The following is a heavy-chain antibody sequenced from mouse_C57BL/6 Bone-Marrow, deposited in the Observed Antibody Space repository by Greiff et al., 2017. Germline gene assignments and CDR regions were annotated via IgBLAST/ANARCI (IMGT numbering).Heavy chain of an antibody. V-gene: IGHV14-2*01. CDR3: ALITTVVAHWYFDV. CDR1: GFNIKDYY. D-gene: IGHD1-1*01. CDR2: IDPEDGET. Sequence: EVKVVESGAELVKPGASVTLSCPASGFNIKDYYMHWVKQRTEQGLEWIGRIDPEDGETKYAPKFQGKATITADTSSNTAYLQLSSLTSEDTAVYYCALITTVVAHWYFDVWGTGTTVTVFS. J-gene: IGHJ1*03.